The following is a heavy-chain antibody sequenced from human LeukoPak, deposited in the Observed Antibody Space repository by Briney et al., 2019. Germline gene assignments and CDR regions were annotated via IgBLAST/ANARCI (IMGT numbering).Heavy chain of an antibody. CDR2: MYYSGTT. D-gene: IGHD3-10*01. J-gene: IGHJ6*02. V-gene: IGHV4-39*01. CDR3: ARHEYYGPGDYHTVPSSFTYYYYGMAV. CDR1: GGSISSSSYY. Sequence: NSSETLSLTCTVSGGSISSSSYYWGWIRQPPGKGLEWIGSMYYSGTTYYNPSLKSRVTVSVDTSKNQFSLKLSSVTAADTAVYYCARHEYYGPGDYHTVPSSFTYYYYGMAVWGQGTTVTVSS.